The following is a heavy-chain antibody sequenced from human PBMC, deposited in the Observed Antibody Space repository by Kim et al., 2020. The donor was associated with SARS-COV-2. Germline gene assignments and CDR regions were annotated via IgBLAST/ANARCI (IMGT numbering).Heavy chain of an antibody. J-gene: IGHJ4*02. D-gene: IGHD6-19*01. Sequence: GGSLRLSCAASGFSFGSYNMNWVRQAPGKGLEWVSSISSSRTYIYYADSVKGRFTISRDNGRNSLSLQMNSLRVEDTAVYYCARASSGNFDFWGQGIVVTVSS. V-gene: IGHV3-21*01. CDR1: GFSFGSYN. CDR2: ISSSRTYI. CDR3: ARASSGNFDF.